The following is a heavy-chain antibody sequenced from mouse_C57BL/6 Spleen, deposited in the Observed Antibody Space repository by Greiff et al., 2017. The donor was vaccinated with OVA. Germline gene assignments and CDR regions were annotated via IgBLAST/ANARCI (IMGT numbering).Heavy chain of an antibody. D-gene: IGHD4-1*01. CDR1: GYAFSSSW. Sequence: QVQLQQSGPELVKPGASVKISCKASGYAFSSSWMNWVKQRPGKGLEWIGRIYPGDGDTNYNGKFKGKATLTADKSSSTAYMQLSSLTSEDSAVYFCARGGTGYDMDYWGQGTSDTVSS. CDR2: IYPGDGDT. J-gene: IGHJ4*01. V-gene: IGHV1-82*01. CDR3: ARGGTGYDMDY.